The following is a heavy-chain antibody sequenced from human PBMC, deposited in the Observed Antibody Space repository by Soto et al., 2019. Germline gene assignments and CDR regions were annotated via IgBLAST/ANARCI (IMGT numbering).Heavy chain of an antibody. J-gene: IGHJ4*02. D-gene: IGHD6-13*01. CDR1: GYTFTSCG. Sequence: QVQLVQSGAEVKKPGASVKVSCKASGYTFTSCGITWVRQAPGQGLEWMGWISTYNGNTNYAQKLQGRVTMTTYTSTSTAYMELRSLRSDDTAVYYCARTDSRPQDFDYWGQGTLVTVSS. CDR3: ARTDSRPQDFDY. CDR2: ISTYNGNT. V-gene: IGHV1-18*01.